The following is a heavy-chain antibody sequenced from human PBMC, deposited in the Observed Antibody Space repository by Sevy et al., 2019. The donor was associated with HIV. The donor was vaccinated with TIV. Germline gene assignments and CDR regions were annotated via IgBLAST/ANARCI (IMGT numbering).Heavy chain of an antibody. Sequence: ASVKVSCKASGYTFISYGISWVRQAPGQGLEWMGWISAYNGNTNYAQKLQGRVTMTTDTSTSTAYMELRSLRYDDTAVYYCARATYYYDRRAFDIWGQGTMVTVSS. CDR1: GYTFISYG. CDR3: ARATYYYDRRAFDI. J-gene: IGHJ3*02. V-gene: IGHV1-18*01. CDR2: ISAYNGNT. D-gene: IGHD3-22*01.